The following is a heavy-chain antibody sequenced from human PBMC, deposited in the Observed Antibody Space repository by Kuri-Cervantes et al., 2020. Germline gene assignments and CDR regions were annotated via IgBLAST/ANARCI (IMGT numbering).Heavy chain of an antibody. D-gene: IGHD3-22*01. CDR2: ISYDGSNK. Sequence: GESLKISCAASGFTVSSYGMHWVRQAPGKGLEWVAVISYDGSNKYYADSVKGRFTISRDNSKNTLYLQMNSLRAEDTAVYYCARVPLLTYYYDSSGRRGGPIEDYWGQGTLVTVSS. J-gene: IGHJ4*02. V-gene: IGHV3-30*03. CDR3: ARVPLLTYYYDSSGRRGGPIEDY. CDR1: GFTVSSYG.